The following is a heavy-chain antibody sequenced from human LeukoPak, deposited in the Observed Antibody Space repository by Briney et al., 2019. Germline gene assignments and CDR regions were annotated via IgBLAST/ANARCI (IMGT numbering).Heavy chain of an antibody. CDR3: ARANYGYYDILTGYYWTDYYGMDV. V-gene: IGHV1-18*04. D-gene: IGHD3-9*01. Sequence: ASVKVSCKASGYTFTSYGISWVRQAPGQGLEWMGWISAYNGNTNYAQKLQGRVTMTTDTSTSTAYMELRSLRSDDTAVYYCARANYGYYDILTGYYWTDYYGMDVWGKGTTVTVSS. J-gene: IGHJ6*04. CDR2: ISAYNGNT. CDR1: GYTFTSYG.